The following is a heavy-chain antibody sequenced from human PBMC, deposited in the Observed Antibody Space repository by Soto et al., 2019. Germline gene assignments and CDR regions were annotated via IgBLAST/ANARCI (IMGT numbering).Heavy chain of an antibody. D-gene: IGHD3-10*01. Sequence: QITLKESGPTLVKPTQPLTLTCTFSGFSLSTSGVGVGWIRQPPGKALEWLALIYWDEDKRYSPSLKSRLTNTKETSKNQVVLTMTTMDPVDTATYYCAHPFQGGVAFDIWGQGTMVTVSS. V-gene: IGHV2-5*02. CDR3: AHPFQGGVAFDI. J-gene: IGHJ3*02. CDR1: GFSLSTSGVG. CDR2: IYWDEDK.